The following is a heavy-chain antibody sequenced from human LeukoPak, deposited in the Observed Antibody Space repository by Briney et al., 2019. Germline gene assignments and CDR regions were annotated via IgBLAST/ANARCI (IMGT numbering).Heavy chain of an antibody. CDR2: ISYSGST. CDR3: PKTAYEILTGYYRSSFDY. V-gene: IGHV4-39*07. Sequence: AETLSLTYTVSGGSISSSSYYWVWIRQPPGKGLAWKGSISYSGSTCSNLSLKSRVTLSVDTSKNQFSLKLSSVTAADTAVFFKPKTAYEILTGYYRSSFDYWGQGTLVTVSS. D-gene: IGHD3-9*01. CDR1: GGSISSSSYY. J-gene: IGHJ4*02.